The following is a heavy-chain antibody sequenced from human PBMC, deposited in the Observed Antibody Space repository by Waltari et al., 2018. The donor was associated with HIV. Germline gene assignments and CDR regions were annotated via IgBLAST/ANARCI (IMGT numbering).Heavy chain of an antibody. J-gene: IGHJ4*02. V-gene: IGHV4-30-4*01. CDR2: IYYSGRT. CDR1: GGSISSGDYY. D-gene: IGHD3-22*01. CDR3: ARVRGPYDSSGYFQYYFDY. Sequence: QVQLQESGPGLVKPSQTLSLTCTVSGGSISSGDYYWSWIRQPPGKGLEWIGYIYYSGRTYYNPSLKSRVTISVDTSKNQFSLKLSSVTAADTAVYYCARVRGPYDSSGYFQYYFDYWGQGTLVTVSS.